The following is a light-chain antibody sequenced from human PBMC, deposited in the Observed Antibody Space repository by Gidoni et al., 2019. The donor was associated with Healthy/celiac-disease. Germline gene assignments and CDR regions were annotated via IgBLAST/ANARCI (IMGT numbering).Light chain of an antibody. J-gene: IGLJ2*01. CDR1: SSTIGAGYD. CDR2: GNS. CDR3: QSYDSSLSGPVV. V-gene: IGLV1-40*01. Sequence: QSVLTQPPSVPEAHGQRVTISCTGSSSTIGAGYDVPWYQQLPGKAPKLLIYGNSNRPSGVPDRFSGSKSGTSASLAITGLQAEDEADYYCQSYDSSLSGPVVFGGGTKLTVL.